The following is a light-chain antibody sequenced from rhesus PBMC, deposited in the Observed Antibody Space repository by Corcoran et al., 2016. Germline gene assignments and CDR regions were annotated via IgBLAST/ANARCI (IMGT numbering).Light chain of an antibody. J-gene: IGKJ2*01. CDR2: AAS. CDR3: LQGYSTPLS. CDR1: QGISDY. V-gene: IGKV1-36*02. Sequence: DIQMTQSPSSLSASVGDRVNITCRASQGISDYLNWYQQQPGKAPKRLIYAASSLESGVPSRVSGSGSGTDFTLTISSLQPEDFAAYYCLQGYSTPLSFGQGSKVEIK.